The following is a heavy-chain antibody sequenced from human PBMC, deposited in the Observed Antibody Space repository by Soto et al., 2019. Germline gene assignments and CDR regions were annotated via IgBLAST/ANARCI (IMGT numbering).Heavy chain of an antibody. CDR2: ISSSSSYI. V-gene: IGHV3-21*01. CDR1: GFTFSSYS. CDR3: ARGSRIPRSAFDI. D-gene: IGHD5-18*01. J-gene: IGHJ3*02. Sequence: GGSLRLSCAASGFTFSSYSMNWVRQAPGKGLEWVSSISSSSSYIYYADSVKGRFTISRDNAKNSLYLQMNSLRAEDTAVYYCARGSRIPRSAFDIWGQGTMVTVSS.